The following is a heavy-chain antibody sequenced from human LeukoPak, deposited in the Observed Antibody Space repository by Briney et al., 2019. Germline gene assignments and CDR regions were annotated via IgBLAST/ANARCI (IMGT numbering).Heavy chain of an antibody. J-gene: IGHJ4*02. Sequence: PGESLKISCKGSGYSFTSYWSGWVRQMPGKGLEWMGIIYPGDSGTRYSPSFQGQVTISANKSISTAYLQWSSLKTSDTAMYYCARLFIPQWYFDYWGQGTLVTVSS. CDR2: IYPGDSGT. D-gene: IGHD6-19*01. CDR3: ARLFIPQWYFDY. V-gene: IGHV5-51*03. CDR1: GYSFTSYW.